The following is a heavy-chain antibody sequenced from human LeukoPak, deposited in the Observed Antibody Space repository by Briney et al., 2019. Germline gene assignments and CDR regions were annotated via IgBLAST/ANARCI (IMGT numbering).Heavy chain of an antibody. Sequence: PGGSLRLSCAASGFTFSSYGMHWVRQAPGKGLEWVAFIRYDGSNKYYADSVKGRFTISRDNSKNTLYLQMNSLRAEDMAVYYCAKSAPLTIFGVAHPFDPWGQGTLVTVSS. V-gene: IGHV3-30*02. CDR3: AKSAPLTIFGVAHPFDP. CDR2: IRYDGSNK. CDR1: GFTFSSYG. D-gene: IGHD3-3*01. J-gene: IGHJ5*02.